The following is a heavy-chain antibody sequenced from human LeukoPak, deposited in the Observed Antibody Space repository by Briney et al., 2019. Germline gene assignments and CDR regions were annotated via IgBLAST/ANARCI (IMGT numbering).Heavy chain of an antibody. CDR2: MNPISGNT. CDR1: GYTFTSYD. J-gene: IGHJ6*03. D-gene: IGHD6-19*01. Sequence: ASVKVSCKASGYTFTSYDINWVRQAPGQGPEWMGWMNPISGNTGYAQKFQGRVTMTRDTSISTAYMELTSLGSEDTAVYYCARETPPLIAVAGHYYYYMDVWGKGTTVTISS. V-gene: IGHV1-8*02. CDR3: ARETPPLIAVAGHYYYYMDV.